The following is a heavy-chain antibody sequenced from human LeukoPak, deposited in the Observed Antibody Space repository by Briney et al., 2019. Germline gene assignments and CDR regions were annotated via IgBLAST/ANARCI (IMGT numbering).Heavy chain of an antibody. V-gene: IGHV4-59*11. CDR3: ARDGPRRHYFDY. CDR2: IYYSGST. Sequence: SETLSLTCTVSGGSISSHYWSWIRQPPGKGLEWIGYIYYSGSTNYNPSLKSRVTISVDTSKNQFSLKLSSVTAADTAVYYCARDGPRRHYFDYWGQGTLVTVSS. CDR1: GGSISSHY. J-gene: IGHJ4*02.